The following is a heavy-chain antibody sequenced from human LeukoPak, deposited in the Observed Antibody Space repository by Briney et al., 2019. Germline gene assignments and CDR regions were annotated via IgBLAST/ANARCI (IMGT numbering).Heavy chain of an antibody. J-gene: IGHJ5*02. V-gene: IGHV1-24*01. CDR3: ATFGSGSGSYYNWFDP. D-gene: IGHD3-10*01. CDR1: GYTLTELS. CDR2: FDPEDGET. Sequence: ASVKVSCKVSGYTLTELSMHWVRQAPGKGLEWMGGFDPEDGETIYAQKFQGRVTMTEDTSTDTAYMELSSLRSEDTAVYYCATFGSGSGSYYNWFDPWGQGILVTVSS.